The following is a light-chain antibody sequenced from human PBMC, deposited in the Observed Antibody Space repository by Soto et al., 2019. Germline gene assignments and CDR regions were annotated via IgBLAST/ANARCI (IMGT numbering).Light chain of an antibody. J-gene: IGLJ3*02. CDR1: SSNIGAGFD. Sequence: QTVVTQPPSVSGAPGQRVTISCTGSSSNIGAGFDVHWYQQLPGTAPKLLIYDNNNRPSGVPDRFSGSKSGSSASLAITGLQADDEADYYCQSYDSSLSGSWVFGGGTKLTVL. CDR2: DNN. V-gene: IGLV1-40*01. CDR3: QSYDSSLSGSWV.